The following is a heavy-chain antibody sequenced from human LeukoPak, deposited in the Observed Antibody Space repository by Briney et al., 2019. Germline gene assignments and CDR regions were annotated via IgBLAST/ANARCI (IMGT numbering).Heavy chain of an antibody. J-gene: IGHJ4*02. Sequence: SETLSLTCTVSDASISSYYWSWIRQPPGQGLEWIGYIYYSGSTYYNPSLKSRVTISVDTSKNQFSLKLSSVTAADTAVYYCASYRGYYDILTGYYTGTYFDYWGQGTLVTVSS. CDR2: IYYSGST. D-gene: IGHD3-9*01. CDR3: ASYRGYYDILTGYYTGTYFDY. CDR1: DASISSYY. V-gene: IGHV4-59*12.